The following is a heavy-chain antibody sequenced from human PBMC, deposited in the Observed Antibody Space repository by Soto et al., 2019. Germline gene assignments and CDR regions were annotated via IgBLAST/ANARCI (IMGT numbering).Heavy chain of an antibody. D-gene: IGHD2-2*01. CDR1: GFTFSSYW. CDR3: ARERTPAATFRYYYYYGMDV. Sequence: PGGSLRLSCAAPGFTFSSYWMHWVRQAPGKGLVWVSRINSDGSSTSYADSVKGRFTISRDNAKNTLYLQMNSLRAEDTAVYYCARERTPAATFRYYYYYGMDVWGQGTTVTVSS. V-gene: IGHV3-74*01. J-gene: IGHJ6*02. CDR2: INSDGSST.